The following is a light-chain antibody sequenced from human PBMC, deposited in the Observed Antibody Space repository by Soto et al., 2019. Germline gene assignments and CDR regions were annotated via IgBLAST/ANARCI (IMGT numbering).Light chain of an antibody. CDR1: QGTRND. J-gene: IGKJ1*01. Sequence: DIQMTQSPSSLSASVGDRVTITCRASQGTRNDLSWYQQKPGKAPKRLNYAASTLQSEVPSRFSGSRSGTEFTLTVSSLQPEDFATYYCLQHNSYPRTFGQATQVEIK. CDR2: AAS. V-gene: IGKV1-17*01. CDR3: LQHNSYPRT.